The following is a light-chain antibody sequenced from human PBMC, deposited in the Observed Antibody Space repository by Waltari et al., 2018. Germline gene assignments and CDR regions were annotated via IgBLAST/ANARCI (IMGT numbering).Light chain of an antibody. V-gene: IGLV4-69*01. CDR1: SGHSSNV. Sequence: QLVLTQSPSASASLGASVKLTSTLSSGHSSNVTAWHQPQPAKGPRYLIKVNSEGSPSKGDEMPDRFSGSGPGGGRYLTISSLQSEDEADYYCQTGGHGTWVFGGGTKLTVL. J-gene: IGLJ3*02. CDR3: QTGGHGTWV. CDR2: VNSEGSP.